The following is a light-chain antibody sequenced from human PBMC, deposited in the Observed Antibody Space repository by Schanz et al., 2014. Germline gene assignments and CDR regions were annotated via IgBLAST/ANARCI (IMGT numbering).Light chain of an antibody. CDR1: SSNIGAGYD. CDR3: AAWDDSLNGRNWV. J-gene: IGLJ3*02. CDR2: GNS. V-gene: IGLV1-40*01. Sequence: QSVLTQPPSVSGAPGQRVSISCAGSSSNIGAGYDVHWFQQHPGTAPKLLIYGNSDRPSGVPARFSGSKSGTSASLAISGLQSEDEADYYCAAWDDSLNGRNWVFGGGTKLTVL.